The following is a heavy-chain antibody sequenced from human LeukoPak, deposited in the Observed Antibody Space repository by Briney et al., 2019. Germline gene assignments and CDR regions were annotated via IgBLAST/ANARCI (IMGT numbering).Heavy chain of an antibody. CDR1: GGTFSIYA. V-gene: IGHV1-69*15. J-gene: IGHJ4*02. D-gene: IGHD2-8*01. CDR2: IIPIFGTA. CDR3: ARDCTNGVCYLGY. Sequence: SVKLSCKASGGTFSIYAISWVRQAPRQGLEWMGRIIPIFGTANYAQKFQGRVTITADECTRTAYMELSSLGSEDTAVYYCARDCTNGVCYLGYWGQGTLVTVSS.